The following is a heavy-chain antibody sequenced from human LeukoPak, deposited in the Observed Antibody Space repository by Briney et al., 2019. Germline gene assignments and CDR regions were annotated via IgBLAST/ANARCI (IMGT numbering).Heavy chain of an antibody. D-gene: IGHD2/OR15-2a*01. CDR3: AKKRGFTSGAFDI. J-gene: IGHJ3*02. V-gene: IGHV3-53*01. Sequence: GGSLRLSCAASGFTVSSNYMSWVRQAPGKGLEWVSVIYSGGSTYYADSVKGRFTISRDNSKNTLYLHMNSLRAEDTAVYYCAKKRGFTSGAFDIWGQGTMVTVSS. CDR1: GFTVSSNY. CDR2: IYSGGST.